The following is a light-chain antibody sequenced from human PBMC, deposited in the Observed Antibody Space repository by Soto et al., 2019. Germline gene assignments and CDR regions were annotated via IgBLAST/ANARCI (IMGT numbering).Light chain of an antibody. CDR2: GES. CDR3: QQYSGYST. CDR1: QSIFNY. Sequence: DIQMTRSPSALSAAVGARATITGRASQSIFNYVNWYQQKPGKDPEILIYGESFLHSGDQSRFSGSGSGTEFTLTISSLQPDDFATYYCQQYSGYSTFGRGTQLDIK. J-gene: IGKJ1*01. V-gene: IGKV1-17*01.